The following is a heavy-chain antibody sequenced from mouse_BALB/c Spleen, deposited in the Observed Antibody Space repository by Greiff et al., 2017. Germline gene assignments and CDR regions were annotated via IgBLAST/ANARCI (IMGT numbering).Heavy chain of an antibody. V-gene: IGHV5-12-1*01. CDR1: GFAFSSYD. CDR3: ARHSNWDYFFDY. CDR2: ISSGGGST. J-gene: IGHJ2*01. D-gene: IGHD4-1*01. Sequence: EVQVVESGGGLVKPGGSLKLSCAASGFAFSSYDMSWVRQTPEKRLEWVAYISSGGGSTYYPDTVKGRFTISRDNAKNTLYLQMSSLKSDDTAMFYCARHSNWDYFFDYWGQGTTLTVSS.